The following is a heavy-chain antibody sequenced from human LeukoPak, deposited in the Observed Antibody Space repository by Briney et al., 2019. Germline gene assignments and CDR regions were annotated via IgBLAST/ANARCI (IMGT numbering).Heavy chain of an antibody. CDR1: GGSISSYY. D-gene: IGHD5-18*01. CDR2: IYYSGST. J-gene: IGHJ4*02. V-gene: IGHV4-59*01. Sequence: SETLSLTCTVPGGSISSYYWSWIRQPPGKGLEWIGYIYYSGSTNYNPSLKSRVTISVDTSKNQFSLKLSSVTAADTAVYYCARERSYGFFDYWGQGTLVTVSS. CDR3: ARERSYGFFDY.